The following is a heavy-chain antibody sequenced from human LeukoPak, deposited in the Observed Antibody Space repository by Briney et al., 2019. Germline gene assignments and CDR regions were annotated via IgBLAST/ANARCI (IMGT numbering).Heavy chain of an antibody. Sequence: GVSLRHSCAASGFTFSSYSMNWVRQAPGKGLKWVSYISSSSSTIYYADSVKGRFTISRDNAKNSLYLQMNSLRAEDTAVYYCASGQQLVRDYYGMDVWGQGTTVTVSS. CDR3: ASGQQLVRDYYGMDV. CDR2: ISSSSSTI. CDR1: GFTFSSYS. J-gene: IGHJ6*02. V-gene: IGHV3-48*01. D-gene: IGHD6-13*01.